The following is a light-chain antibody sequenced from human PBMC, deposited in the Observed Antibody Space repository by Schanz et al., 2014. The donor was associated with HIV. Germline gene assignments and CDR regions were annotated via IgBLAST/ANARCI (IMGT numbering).Light chain of an antibody. CDR3: SSHAGRNSFVV. Sequence: QSVLSQPPSVSGAPGQRVTISCTGSSSNIGADFDVHWYQLLPGTAPKLLIFDNTNRPSGVPARFSGSKSGSSASLAISGLQVEDEADYYCSSHAGRNSFVVFGGGTQLTVL. CDR2: DNT. J-gene: IGLJ2*01. V-gene: IGLV1-40*01. CDR1: SSNIGADFD.